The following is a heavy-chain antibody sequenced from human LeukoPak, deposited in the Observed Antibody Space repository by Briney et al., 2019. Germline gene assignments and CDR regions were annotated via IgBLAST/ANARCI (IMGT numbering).Heavy chain of an antibody. V-gene: IGHV4-34*01. Sequence: SETLSLTCAVYSGSFSGYYWSWLRQPPGKGLEWIGEINHSGSTNYNPSLRSRATISVDTSKNQFSLKLSSVTAADTAVYYCARGPRTVTKYSTRNKYYFDYWGQGTLVTVSS. CDR2: INHSGST. CDR1: SGSFSGYY. J-gene: IGHJ4*02. CDR3: ARGPRTVTKYSTRNKYYFDY. D-gene: IGHD4-17*01.